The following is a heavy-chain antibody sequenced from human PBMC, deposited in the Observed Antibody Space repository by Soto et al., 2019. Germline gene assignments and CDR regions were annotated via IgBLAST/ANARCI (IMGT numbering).Heavy chain of an antibody. Sequence: EVQLVESGGDLVKPGGSLRLSCAASGFTFSSYSMNWVRQAPGKGLEWVSSISSSSSYIYYADSVKGRFTISRDNAKNSLYLQMNSLRAEDTAVYYCARMGSQRYYYYGMDVWGQGTTVTVSS. CDR3: ARMGSQRYYYYGMDV. CDR1: GFTFSSYS. J-gene: IGHJ6*02. D-gene: IGHD6-25*01. V-gene: IGHV3-21*01. CDR2: ISSSSSYI.